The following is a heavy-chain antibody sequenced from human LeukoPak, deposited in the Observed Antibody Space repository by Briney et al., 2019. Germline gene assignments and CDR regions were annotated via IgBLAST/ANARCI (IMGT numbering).Heavy chain of an antibody. J-gene: IGHJ5*02. D-gene: IGHD3-22*01. Sequence: PSETLSLTCAVYGGSFSGYYWSWIRQPPGKGLEWIGEINHSGSTNYNSSLKSRVTISLDTSKNQFSLNLNSVTAADTAVYYCARNGRGDSSGYPTWGQGTPVTVSS. CDR2: INHSGST. CDR3: ARNGRGDSSGYPT. CDR1: GGSFSGYY. V-gene: IGHV4-34*01.